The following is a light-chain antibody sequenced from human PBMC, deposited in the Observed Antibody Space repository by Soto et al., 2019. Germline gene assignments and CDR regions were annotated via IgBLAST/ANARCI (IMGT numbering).Light chain of an antibody. CDR2: AAS. J-gene: IGKJ4*01. CDR1: QSVSSSY. V-gene: IGKV3-20*01. Sequence: EIVLTQSPGTLSLSPWERATLSCRASQSVSSSYLAWYQQKPGQAPRLLLYAASSRATGIPGRFSGSGSGTDFTLTISRLEPEDFAVYYCQQYGRSPLTFGGGTKVDIK. CDR3: QQYGRSPLT.